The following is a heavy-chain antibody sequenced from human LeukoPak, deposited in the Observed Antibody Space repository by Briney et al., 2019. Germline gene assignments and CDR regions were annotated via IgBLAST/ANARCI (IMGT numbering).Heavy chain of an antibody. Sequence: PSETLSLTCSVSGASISSDYWSWIRQPPGKGLEWIGNIYSSETTNYNPSLKSRVTISVDTSKNQFSLKLSSVTAADTAVYYCASFWGYGGFDYWGQGTLVTVSS. J-gene: IGHJ4*02. CDR3: ASFWGYGGFDY. CDR1: GASISSDY. CDR2: IYSSETT. V-gene: IGHV4-4*09. D-gene: IGHD4-23*01.